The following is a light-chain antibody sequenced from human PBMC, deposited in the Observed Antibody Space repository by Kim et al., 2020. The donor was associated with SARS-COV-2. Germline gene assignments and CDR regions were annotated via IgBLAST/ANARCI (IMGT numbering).Light chain of an antibody. Sequence: VALGQTASITCGGDNIGSKHGHGYQQKAGQAPVLVIYRDSSRPAEIPERFSGSNSGNTATLTVSRAQAGDEADYYCQVWDNNTWVFGAGTQLTVL. CDR2: RDS. CDR3: QVWDNNTWV. J-gene: IGLJ3*02. CDR1: NIGSKH. V-gene: IGLV3-9*01.